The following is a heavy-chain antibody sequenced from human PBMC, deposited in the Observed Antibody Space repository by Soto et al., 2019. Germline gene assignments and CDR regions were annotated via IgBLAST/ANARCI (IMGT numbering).Heavy chain of an antibody. J-gene: IGHJ5*02. D-gene: IGHD2-2*01. CDR1: DFSVTNAW. V-gene: IGHV3-15*01. CDR2: IKSKSDGGTT. Sequence: GGSLRLSCAASDFSVTNAWMSWVRQAPGKGLEWVGRIKSKSDGGTTDYAAPVKGRFTISRDDSKNTLYLQMNSLKTEDTAVYYCTTYLYCSSTSCYPENWFDPWGQGTLVTVSS. CDR3: TTYLYCSSTSCYPENWFDP.